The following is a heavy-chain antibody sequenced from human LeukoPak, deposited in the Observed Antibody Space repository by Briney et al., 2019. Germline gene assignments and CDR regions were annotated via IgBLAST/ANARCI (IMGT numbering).Heavy chain of an antibody. CDR1: GFNIRDHY. CDR2: ISSSYI. J-gene: IGHJ3*02. V-gene: IGHV3-69-1*01. Sequence: ETGGSLRLSCAASGFNIRDHYMGWIRQAPGKGLEWVSSISSSYIYYADSVKGRFTISRDNAKNSLYLQMNSLRAEDTAVYYCARGEYYDSSGYSTSKDAFDIWGQGTMVTVSS. CDR3: ARGEYYDSSGYSTSKDAFDI. D-gene: IGHD3-22*01.